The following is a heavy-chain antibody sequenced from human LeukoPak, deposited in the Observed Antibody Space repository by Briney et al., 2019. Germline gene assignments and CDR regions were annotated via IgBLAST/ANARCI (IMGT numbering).Heavy chain of an antibody. V-gene: IGHV4-4*07. CDR1: GCSFTSYY. Sequence: SETLSLTCTVSGCSFTSYYWSWIRQPAGKGLEWIGRIYSSGSTNYNPSLKSRVTMSVDTSKNHFSLKLSSVTAADTAVYYCARDTAGYFEWVTSHDFDIWGQGTMVTVSS. CDR3: ARDTAGYFEWVTSHDFDI. CDR2: IYSSGST. J-gene: IGHJ3*02. D-gene: IGHD3-9*01.